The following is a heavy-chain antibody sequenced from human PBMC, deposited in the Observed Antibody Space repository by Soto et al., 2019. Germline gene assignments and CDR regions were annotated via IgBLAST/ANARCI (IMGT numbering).Heavy chain of an antibody. D-gene: IGHD1-1*01. Sequence: FLRLSCTASGFTLQNYAMAWVRQAPGKGLEWVSTLIGGHYGTAYSYSVKGRFTVSRDNSKNCLYLQMNSLGVEDTAMYFCAKGKYTGDIDLLDPWGRGSLVTVSS. CDR2: LIGGHYGT. CDR3: AKGKYTGDIDLLDP. V-gene: IGHV3-23*01. J-gene: IGHJ5*02. CDR1: GFTLQNYA.